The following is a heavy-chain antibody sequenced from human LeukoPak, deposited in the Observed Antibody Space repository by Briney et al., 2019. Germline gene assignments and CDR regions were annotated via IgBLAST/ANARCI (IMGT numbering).Heavy chain of an antibody. CDR1: GFTFSTYW. V-gene: IGHV3-74*01. CDR2: INPDGSST. J-gene: IGHJ4*02. D-gene: IGHD2-2*01. CDR3: ARGRYCTSASCHLDY. Sequence: GGSLRLSCAASGFTFSTYWTHWVRQAPGKGLVWVSRINPDGSSTSYADSVKGRFTISRDNAKNTLYLQMNSLRAEDTGVFYCARGRYCTSASCHLDYWGQGTLVTVSS.